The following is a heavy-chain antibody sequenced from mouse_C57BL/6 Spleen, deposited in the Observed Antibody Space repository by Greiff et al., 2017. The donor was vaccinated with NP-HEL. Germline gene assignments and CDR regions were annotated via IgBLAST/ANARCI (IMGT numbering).Heavy chain of an antibody. CDR2: IYPGSGST. CDR1: GYTFTSYW. Sequence: QVQLQQSGAELVKPGASVKMSCKASGYTFTSYWITWVKQRPGQGLEWIGDIYPGSGSTNYNEKFKSKAKLTVDTSSSNAYMQLSSLTSEDSAVYYWARGPYGDDSYYYAMDYWGQGTSVTVSS. CDR3: ARGPYGDDSYYYAMDY. D-gene: IGHD2-2*01. V-gene: IGHV1-55*01. J-gene: IGHJ4*01.